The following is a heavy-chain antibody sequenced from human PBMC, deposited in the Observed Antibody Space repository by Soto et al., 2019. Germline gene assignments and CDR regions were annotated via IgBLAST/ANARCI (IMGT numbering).Heavy chain of an antibody. CDR2: IIPIFGTA. Sequence: ASVKVSCKASGGTFSSYAISWVRQAPGQGLEWMGGIIPIFGTANYAQKFQGRVTITADESTSTAYMELSSLRSEDTAVYYCARVGLTGTSISSLYYGMDVWRQGTTVTVSS. CDR3: ARVGLTGTSISSLYYGMDV. D-gene: IGHD1-7*01. CDR1: GGTFSSYA. V-gene: IGHV1-69*13. J-gene: IGHJ6*02.